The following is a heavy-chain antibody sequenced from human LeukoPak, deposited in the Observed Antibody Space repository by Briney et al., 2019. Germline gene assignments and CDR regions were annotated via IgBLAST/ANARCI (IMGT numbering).Heavy chain of an antibody. CDR3: ARARYGSGSPFDC. Sequence: GGSLRLSCAASGFTFSSYAMSWVRQAPGKGLECVSAISGSGGSTYYADSAKGRFTISRDNSKNTLYLQMNSLRAEDTAVYYCARARYGSGSPFDCWGQGTLVTVSS. J-gene: IGHJ4*02. CDR2: ISGSGGST. V-gene: IGHV3-23*01. CDR1: GFTFSSYA. D-gene: IGHD3-10*01.